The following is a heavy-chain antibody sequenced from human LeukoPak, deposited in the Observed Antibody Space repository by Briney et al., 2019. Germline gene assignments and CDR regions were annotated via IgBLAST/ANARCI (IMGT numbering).Heavy chain of an antibody. Sequence: SETLSLTCTVPGGSISSYYWSWIRQPPGKGLEWIGYIYNSGSTNYNPSLKSRVTISLDTSKNQFSLKLSSVTAADTAVYYCAGVYCGGDCYLDYWGQGTLVTVSS. CDR2: IYNSGST. CDR1: GGSISSYY. J-gene: IGHJ4*02. D-gene: IGHD2-21*02. V-gene: IGHV4-59*01. CDR3: AGVYCGGDCYLDY.